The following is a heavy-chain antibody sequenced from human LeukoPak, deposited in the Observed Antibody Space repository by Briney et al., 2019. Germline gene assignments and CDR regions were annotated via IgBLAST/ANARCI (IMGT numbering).Heavy chain of an antibody. Sequence: GAPLQISSGGSGFIFTTYWICLRRQLPGKRLERMGNIYPGDSYTRYSPSFQGQVTMSADKSINTAYLQWSSLKASDTAMYYCARRQGCSSTSCPPDYWGQGTLVTVSS. CDR2: IYPGDSYT. D-gene: IGHD2-2*01. CDR3: ARRQGCSSTSCPPDY. J-gene: IGHJ4*02. CDR1: GFIFTTYW. V-gene: IGHV5-51*01.